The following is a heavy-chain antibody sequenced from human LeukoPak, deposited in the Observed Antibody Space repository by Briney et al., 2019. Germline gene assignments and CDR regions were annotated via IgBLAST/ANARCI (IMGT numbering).Heavy chain of an antibody. CDR1: GFTFSTYW. Sequence: SLRLSCAASGFTFSTYWMSWLRQAPGKGLEWVANIKDDGSEEYYVDSVKGRFTIVRDNAYTSLYLPMNSLRVEDTAIYFCARFTRRYRGDYWGQGTLVSVSS. CDR3: ARFTRRYRGDY. CDR2: IKDDGSEE. J-gene: IGHJ4*02. D-gene: IGHD2-2*01. V-gene: IGHV3-7*03.